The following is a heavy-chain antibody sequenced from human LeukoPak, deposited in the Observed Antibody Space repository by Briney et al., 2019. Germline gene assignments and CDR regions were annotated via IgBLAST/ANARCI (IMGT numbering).Heavy chain of an antibody. V-gene: IGHV3-21*01. D-gene: IGHD1-26*01. Sequence: GGSLRLSCAASGFTFSGYSMNWVRQAPGKGLEWVSSISSSSSYIYYADSVKGRFTISRDNAKNSLYLQMNSLRAEDTAVYYCARGSVGAPWYWGQGTLVTVSS. CDR3: ARGSVGAPWY. CDR2: ISSSSSYI. CDR1: GFTFSGYS. J-gene: IGHJ4*02.